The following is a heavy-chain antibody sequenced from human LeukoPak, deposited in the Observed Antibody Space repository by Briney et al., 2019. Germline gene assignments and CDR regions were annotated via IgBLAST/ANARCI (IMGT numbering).Heavy chain of an antibody. CDR3: ATYPDYDFWSRDYMDV. V-gene: IGHV4-39*01. J-gene: IGHJ6*03. CDR2: IYYSGST. Sequence: PSETLSLTCTVSGGSISSSNYYWGWIRQPPGKGLEWIGSIYYSGSTYYNPSLKSRVTISVDTSKNQFSLKLSSVTAADTAVYYCATYPDYDFWSRDYMDVWGKGTTVTVSS. D-gene: IGHD3-3*01. CDR1: GGSISSSNYY.